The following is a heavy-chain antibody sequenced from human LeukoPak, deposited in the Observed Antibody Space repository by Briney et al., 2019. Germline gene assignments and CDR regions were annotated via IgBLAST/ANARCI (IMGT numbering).Heavy chain of an antibody. CDR3: ARAPGLYWDDAFDI. V-gene: IGHV4-59*01. CDR2: IYYSGST. CDR1: GGSISSYY. D-gene: IGHD1-14*01. J-gene: IGHJ3*02. Sequence: PSETLSLTCTVSGGSISSYYWSWIRQPPGKGLEWIGYIYYSGSTNYNPSLKSRVTISVDTSKNQFSLKLSSVTAADTAVYYCARAPGLYWDDAFDIWGQGTMVTVSS.